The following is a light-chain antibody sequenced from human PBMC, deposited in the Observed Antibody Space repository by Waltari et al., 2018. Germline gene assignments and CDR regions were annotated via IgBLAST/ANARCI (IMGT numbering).Light chain of an antibody. CDR1: LDITNY. V-gene: IGKV1-33*01. CDR3: QQYDNLAFT. Sequence: DLQMTQSPSSLSASVGDRVNITCRASLDITNYLNWYQQKPGQAPKLLIYAASNLDTGVPSRFSGSGAGTDFTLTISSLQPEDIATYYCQQYDNLAFTFGPGTKVNI. CDR2: AAS. J-gene: IGKJ3*01.